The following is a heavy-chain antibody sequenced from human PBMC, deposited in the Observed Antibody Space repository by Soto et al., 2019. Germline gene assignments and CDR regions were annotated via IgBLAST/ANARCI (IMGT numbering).Heavy chain of an antibody. CDR2: ISSSSSYI. V-gene: IGHV3-21*01. CDR1: GFTFSSYS. CDR3: AREASWDFWSGYYQIYYYYGMDV. D-gene: IGHD3-3*01. Sequence: PGGSLRLSCAASGFTFSSYSMNWVRQAPGKGLEWVSSISSSSSYIYYADSVKGRFTISRDNAKNSLYLQMNSLRAEDTAVYYCAREASWDFWSGYYQIYYYYGMDVWGQGTTVTVSS. J-gene: IGHJ6*02.